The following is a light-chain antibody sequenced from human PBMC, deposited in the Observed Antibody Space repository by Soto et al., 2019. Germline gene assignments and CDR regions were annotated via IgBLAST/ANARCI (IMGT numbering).Light chain of an antibody. CDR3: QQLNSYPIT. CDR1: QGISSY. V-gene: IGKV1-9*01. Sequence: RVSQGISSYLNWYQQKPGKAPKLLIHAASTLQSGVPSRFSGSGSGTDFTLTISSLQPEDFATYYCQQLNSYPITFGQGTRLEIK. CDR2: AAS. J-gene: IGKJ5*01.